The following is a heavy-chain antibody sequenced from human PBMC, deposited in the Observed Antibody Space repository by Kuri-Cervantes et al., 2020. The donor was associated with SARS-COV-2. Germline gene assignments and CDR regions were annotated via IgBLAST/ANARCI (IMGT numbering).Heavy chain of an antibody. CDR3: AKDSTSRGQH. D-gene: IGHD1-1*01. V-gene: IGHV3-30*02. CDR1: GFTFSSYG. Sequence: GESLKISCAASGFTFSSYGMHWVRQAPGMGLEWVAFIRYDGSNKYYADSVKGRFTISRDNSKNTLYLQMNILRAENTAVYYFAKDSTSRGQHWGQGTVVTVSS. J-gene: IGHJ1*01. CDR2: IRYDGSNK.